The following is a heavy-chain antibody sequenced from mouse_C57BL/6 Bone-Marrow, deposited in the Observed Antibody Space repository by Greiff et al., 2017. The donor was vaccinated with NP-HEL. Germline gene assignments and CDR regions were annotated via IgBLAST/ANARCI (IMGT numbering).Heavy chain of an antibody. D-gene: IGHD1-1*01. V-gene: IGHV1-55*01. CDR3: ASGAYGSSYGYFDV. J-gene: IGHJ1*03. CDR2: IYPGSGST. Sequence: QVQLQQPGAELVKPGASVKMSCKASGYTFTSYWINWVKQRPGQGLEWIGDIYPGSGSTNYNEKFKSKATLTVDTSSSTAYMQLSSLTSEDSAVYYCASGAYGSSYGYFDVWGTGTTVTVSS. CDR1: GYTFTSYW.